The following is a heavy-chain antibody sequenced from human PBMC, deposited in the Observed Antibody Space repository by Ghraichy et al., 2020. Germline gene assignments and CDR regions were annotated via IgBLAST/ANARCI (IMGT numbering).Heavy chain of an antibody. Sequence: GGSLRLSCAASGFTFSSYSMNWVRQAPGKGLEWVSSISSSSSYIYYADSVKGRFTISRDNAKNSLYLQMNSLRAEDTAVYYCARDLDIAVAGFDYWGQGTLVTVSS. D-gene: IGHD6-19*01. CDR3: ARDLDIAVAGFDY. V-gene: IGHV3-21*01. J-gene: IGHJ4*02. CDR1: GFTFSSYS. CDR2: ISSSSSYI.